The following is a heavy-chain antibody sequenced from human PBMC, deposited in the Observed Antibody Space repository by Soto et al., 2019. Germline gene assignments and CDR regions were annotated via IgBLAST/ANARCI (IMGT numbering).Heavy chain of an antibody. V-gene: IGHV3-15*01. CDR2: IKSTNDGGTT. Sequence: GGSLRLSCAASGLSFTTAWMSWARQAPGKGLEWVARIKSTNDGGTTDYAAPVKGRFTISRDASKSTLYLQMNSLKTEDTAVYYCTTDRGIAIRPLFDYWGQGILVTSPQ. J-gene: IGHJ4*01. D-gene: IGHD6-6*01. CDR3: TTDRGIAIRPLFDY. CDR1: GLSFTTAW.